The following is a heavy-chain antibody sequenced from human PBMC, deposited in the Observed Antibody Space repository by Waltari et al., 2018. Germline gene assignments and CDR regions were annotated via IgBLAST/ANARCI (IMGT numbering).Heavy chain of an antibody. CDR1: GFIFSNYE. V-gene: IGHV3-48*03. CDR2: IGRSSTPI. J-gene: IGHJ6*02. D-gene: IGHD3-9*01. CDR3: ARGLFDWVSQRGMDV. Sequence: EVQLVESGGDLVQPGGSLRLSCEASGFIFSNYEMNWLRQPPGKGLEWVSYIGRSSTPIYYADSVKDRFTISRDNAKNSLYLQMNNLRAEDTAVYYCARGLFDWVSQRGMDVWGQGTTVTVSS.